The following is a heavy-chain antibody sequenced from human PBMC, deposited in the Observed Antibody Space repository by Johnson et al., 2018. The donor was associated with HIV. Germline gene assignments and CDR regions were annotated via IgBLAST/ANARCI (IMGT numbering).Heavy chain of an antibody. J-gene: IGHJ3*02. D-gene: IGHD2/OR15-2a*01. Sequence: VQLVESGGGLIQPGGSLRLSCAASGFTFSNYDMYWVRQATGKGLEWVSGIGTAGDTHYADSLKGRFTISREDAKNSLYLQMNSLRAEDTAVYYCARAYIYGAFDIWGQGTMVTVSS. V-gene: IGHV3-13*01. CDR1: GFTFSNYD. CDR3: ARAYIYGAFDI. CDR2: IGTAGDT.